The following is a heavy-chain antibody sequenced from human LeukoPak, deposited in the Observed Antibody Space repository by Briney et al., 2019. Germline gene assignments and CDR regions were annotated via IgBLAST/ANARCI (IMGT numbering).Heavy chain of an antibody. Sequence: GGSLRLSCAASGFTFRIYGMHWVRQAPGKGLEWVAFIRHDGSKKDYADSVKGRFTISRDNSKNTLYLQMNSLRVEDTAVYYCARHSGYYYARDAFDIWGQGTMVTVSS. J-gene: IGHJ3*02. CDR2: IRHDGSKK. CDR3: ARHSGYYYARDAFDI. V-gene: IGHV3-30*02. CDR1: GFTFRIYG. D-gene: IGHD3-22*01.